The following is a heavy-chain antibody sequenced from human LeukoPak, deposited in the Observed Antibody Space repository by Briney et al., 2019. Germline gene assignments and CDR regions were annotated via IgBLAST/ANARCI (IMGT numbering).Heavy chain of an antibody. V-gene: IGHV4-59*08. J-gene: IGHJ4*02. D-gene: IGHD6-19*01. Sequence: SSETLSLTCTVSGGSISSYYWSWIRQPPGKGLEWIGYIYYSGSTNYSPSLKSRVTISVDTSKNQFSLKLSSVTAADTAVYYCARWYSSGWAFDYWGQGTLVTVSS. CDR1: GGSISSYY. CDR3: ARWYSSGWAFDY. CDR2: IYYSGST.